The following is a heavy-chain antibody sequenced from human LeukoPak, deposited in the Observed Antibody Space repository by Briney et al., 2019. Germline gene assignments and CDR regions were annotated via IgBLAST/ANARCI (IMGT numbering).Heavy chain of an antibody. Sequence: GGSLRLSCVASGFTFSAYGIQWVRQAPGKGLEWVSVVAKDGGYKVYSDSVKGRFSIARDNSKNRAFLQMASLRPEDAAVYFCAREHTHSNWFFDFWGPGTPVTVSS. V-gene: IGHV3-30*03. CDR1: GFTFSAYG. CDR2: VAKDGGYK. CDR3: AREHTHSNWFFDF. J-gene: IGHJ2*01. D-gene: IGHD4-11*01.